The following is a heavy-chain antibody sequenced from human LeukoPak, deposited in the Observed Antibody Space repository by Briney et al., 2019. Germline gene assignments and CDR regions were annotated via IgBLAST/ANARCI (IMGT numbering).Heavy chain of an antibody. CDR2: INPNSGGT. Sequence: ASVKVSCKASGCTFTGYYMHWVRQAPGQGLEWMGWINPNSGGTNYAQKFQGRVTMTRDTSISTAYMELSRLRSDDTAVYYCARDYYDSSGPFSMDVWGKGTTVTVSS. J-gene: IGHJ6*03. D-gene: IGHD3-22*01. V-gene: IGHV1-2*02. CDR3: ARDYYDSSGPFSMDV. CDR1: GCTFTGYY.